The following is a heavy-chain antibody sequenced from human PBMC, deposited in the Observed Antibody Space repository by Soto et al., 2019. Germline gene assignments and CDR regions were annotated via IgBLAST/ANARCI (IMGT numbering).Heavy chain of an antibody. D-gene: IGHD6-19*01. CDR1: GFTFSSYG. CDR3: AKGIAVEGVDY. CDR2: ISYDGSNK. V-gene: IGHV3-30*18. J-gene: IGHJ4*02. Sequence: QVQLVESGGGVVQPGRSLRLSCAASGFTFSSYGMHWVRQAPGKGLEWVAVISYDGSNKYYADSVKGRFTISRDNSKSTPYLQMNSLRAEDTAVYYCAKGIAVEGVDYWGQGTLVTVSS.